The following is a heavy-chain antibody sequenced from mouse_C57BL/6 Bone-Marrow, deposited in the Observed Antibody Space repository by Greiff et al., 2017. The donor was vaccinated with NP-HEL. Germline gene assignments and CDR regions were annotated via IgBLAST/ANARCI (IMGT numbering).Heavy chain of an antibody. D-gene: IGHD1-1*01. CDR2: IYPGDGDT. J-gene: IGHJ2*01. CDR3: ARRRNGSSFHFDY. Sequence: VQLVESGPELVKPGASVKISCKASGYAFSSSWMNWVKQRPGKGLEWIGRIYPGDGDTNYNGKFKGKATLTADKSSSTAYMQLSSLTSEDSAVYFCARRRNGSSFHFDYWGQGTTLTVSS. CDR1: GYAFSSSW. V-gene: IGHV1-82*01.